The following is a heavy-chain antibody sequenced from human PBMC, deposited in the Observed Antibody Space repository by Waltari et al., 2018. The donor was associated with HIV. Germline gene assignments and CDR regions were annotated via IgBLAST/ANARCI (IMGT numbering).Heavy chain of an antibody. V-gene: IGHV4-38-2*01. CDR3: ASALPHIVVVPAAIWAFDI. D-gene: IGHD2-2*01. CDR1: GYSISSGYY. CDR2: IYHSGST. J-gene: IGHJ3*02. Sequence: QVQLQESGPGLVKPSETLSLTCAVSGYSISSGYYWGWIRQPPGKGLEWIGSIYHSGSTYYNPSLKSRVTISVDTSKNQFSLKLSSVTAADTAVYYCASALPHIVVVPAAIWAFDIWGQGTMVTVSS.